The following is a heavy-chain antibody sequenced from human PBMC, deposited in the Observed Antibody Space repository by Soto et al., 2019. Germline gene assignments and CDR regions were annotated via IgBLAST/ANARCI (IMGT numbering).Heavy chain of an antibody. CDR3: ARTYYYGSGSYFLFDY. CDR1: GYTFTSYA. Sequence: QVQLVQSGAEEKKPGASVKVSCKASGYTFTSYAMHWVRQAPGQRLEWMGWINAGNGNTKYSQKFQGRVTITRDTSASTAYMELSSLRSEDTAVYYCARTYYYGSGSYFLFDYWGQGTLVTVSS. V-gene: IGHV1-3*05. J-gene: IGHJ4*02. D-gene: IGHD3-10*01. CDR2: INAGNGNT.